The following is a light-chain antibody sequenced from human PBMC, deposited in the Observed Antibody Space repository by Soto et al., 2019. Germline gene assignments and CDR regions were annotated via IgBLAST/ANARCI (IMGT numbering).Light chain of an antibody. CDR3: SSYAGSTTRVL. J-gene: IGLJ2*01. V-gene: IGLV2-14*01. Sequence: QSALTQPASVSGSPGQSITISCTGTSSDVGTYNYVSWYQQHADKAPKLVIYEVSNRPSGVSNRFSGSKSGNTASLTISGLQAEDEADYYCSSYAGSTTRVLFGGGTKLTVL. CDR1: SSDVGTYNY. CDR2: EVS.